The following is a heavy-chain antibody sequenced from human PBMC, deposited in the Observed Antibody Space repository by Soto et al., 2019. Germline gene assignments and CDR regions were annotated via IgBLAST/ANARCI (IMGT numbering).Heavy chain of an antibody. J-gene: IGHJ4*02. CDR1: GFTFSSYG. Sequence: QVQLVESGGGVVQPGRSLRLSCAASGFTFSSYGMHWVRQAPGKGLEWVAVLWYDGSNKYYADSVKGRFTISRDNSKNTLYLQMNSLRAEDTAVYYCARDWVSGSSGLFDYWGQGTLVTVSS. V-gene: IGHV3-33*01. CDR3: ARDWVSGSSGLFDY. D-gene: IGHD1-26*01. CDR2: LWYDGSNK.